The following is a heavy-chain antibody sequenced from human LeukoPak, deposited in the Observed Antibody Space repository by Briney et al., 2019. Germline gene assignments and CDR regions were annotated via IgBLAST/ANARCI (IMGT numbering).Heavy chain of an antibody. J-gene: IGHJ4*02. V-gene: IGHV4-59*01. CDR3: ARTYYYGSGSYFDY. CDR1: GGSINNYY. Sequence: SETLSLTCTVSGGSINNYYWSWIRQPPGKGLEWIGYIYRSGGTTYNPSLKSRVTISVDTSKNQFSLKLSSVTAADTAIYYCARTYYYGSGSYFDYWGQGTLVTVSS. D-gene: IGHD3-10*01. CDR2: IYRSGGT.